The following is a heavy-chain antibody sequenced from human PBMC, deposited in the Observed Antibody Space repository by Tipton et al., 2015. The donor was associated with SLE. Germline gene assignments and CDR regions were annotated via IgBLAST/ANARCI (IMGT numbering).Heavy chain of an antibody. CDR1: GASISSGSYS. D-gene: IGHD3-10*01. V-gene: IGHV4-61*02. CDR2: VYTTGST. CDR3: ARELVTGINWFDP. Sequence: TLSLTCTVSGASISSGSYSWTWIRQPAGQGLEWIGRVYTTGSTNYNPSLQSRVTISVDTSKNQFSLYLDSVTAADTAVYYCARELVTGINWFDPWGQGTLVSISS. J-gene: IGHJ5*02.